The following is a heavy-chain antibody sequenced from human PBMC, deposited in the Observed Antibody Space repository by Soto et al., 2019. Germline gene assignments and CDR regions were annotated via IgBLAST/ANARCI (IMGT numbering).Heavy chain of an antibody. CDR1: GFNFGDYA. CDR3: TRLARNNQGDPFDY. Sequence: VQLVESGGDLVEPGRSLRLSCTGSGFNFGDYAVNWVRQAPGKGLEWVGFITSEAYGGTAESAASVKGRFTISRDDSQSIASLQMNSLKCEDTAVYYCTRLARNNQGDPFDYWGQGTLVAVSS. CDR2: ITSEAYGGTA. V-gene: IGHV3-49*04. D-gene: IGHD2-21*02. J-gene: IGHJ4*02.